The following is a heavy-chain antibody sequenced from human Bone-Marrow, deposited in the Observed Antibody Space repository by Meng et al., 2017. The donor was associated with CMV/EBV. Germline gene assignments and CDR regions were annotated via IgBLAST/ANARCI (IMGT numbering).Heavy chain of an antibody. CDR2: ISGSGGST. D-gene: IGHD4-17*01. Sequence: GESLKISCAASGFTFRSHAMSWVRQAPGKGLEWVSHISGSGGSTYYADSVKGRFTISRDNSKNTLYLQMNSLRAEDTALYFCVKGVTVTTLDYWGRGTQVTVSS. J-gene: IGHJ4*02. CDR3: VKGVTVTTLDY. V-gene: IGHV3-23*01. CDR1: GFTFRSHA.